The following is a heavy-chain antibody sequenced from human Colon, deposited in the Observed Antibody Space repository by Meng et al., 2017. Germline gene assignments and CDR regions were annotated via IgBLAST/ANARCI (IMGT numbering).Heavy chain of an antibody. CDR3: ERDQWGYSYVEDS. J-gene: IGHJ4*02. Sequence: GESLKISCAASGFTFSSYSMNWVRQAPGKGLEWVSSISSSSSYIYYADAVKGRFTISRDNAKNSLYLQMNSLRAEDTAVYYCERDQWGYSYVEDSWGQGTLVTVSS. CDR1: GFTFSSYS. CDR2: ISSSSSYI. D-gene: IGHD5-18*01. V-gene: IGHV3-21*01.